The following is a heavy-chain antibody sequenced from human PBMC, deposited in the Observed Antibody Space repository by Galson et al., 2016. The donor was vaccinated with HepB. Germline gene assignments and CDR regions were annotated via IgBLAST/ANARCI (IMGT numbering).Heavy chain of an antibody. Sequence: SETLSLTCTVSGGSISSSSSYWGWIRQPPGKGLEWIASIYYAGRTYYNPSLKSRVTISVDTSKNQFSLKLNSVTAADTALFYCASHGFYDFWNFEYWGQGALVTVSS. D-gene: IGHD3-3*01. CDR3: ASHGFYDFWNFEY. V-gene: IGHV4-39*01. J-gene: IGHJ4*02. CDR2: IYYAGRT. CDR1: GGSISSSSSY.